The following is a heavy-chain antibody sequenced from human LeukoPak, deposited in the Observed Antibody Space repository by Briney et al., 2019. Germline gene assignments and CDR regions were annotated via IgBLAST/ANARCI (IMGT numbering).Heavy chain of an antibody. J-gene: IGHJ4*02. CDR1: GGSISSYY. V-gene: IGHV4-59*08. D-gene: IGHD6-19*01. Sequence: SETLSLTCTVSGGSISSYYWSWIRQPPGKGLEWIGYIYYSGSTNYNPSLKSRVTISVDTSKNQFSLKLSSVTAADTAVYYCARHWSSSGWLIGYWGQGTLVTVSS. CDR3: ARHWSSSGWLIGY. CDR2: IYYSGST.